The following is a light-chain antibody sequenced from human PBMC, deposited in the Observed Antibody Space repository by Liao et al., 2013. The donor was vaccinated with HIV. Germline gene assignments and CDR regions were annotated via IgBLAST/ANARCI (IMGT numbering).Light chain of an antibody. Sequence: SYELTQPPSVSVSPGQTASITCSGDALPKLYAYWYQQKPGQAPVLVIYKDSERPSGIPERFSGSNSGNTATLTISGTQAMDEADYYCQAWDSSTRYVFGTGTKVTVL. J-gene: IGLJ1*01. CDR2: KDS. CDR1: ALPKLY. CDR3: QAWDSSTRYV. V-gene: IGLV3-1*01.